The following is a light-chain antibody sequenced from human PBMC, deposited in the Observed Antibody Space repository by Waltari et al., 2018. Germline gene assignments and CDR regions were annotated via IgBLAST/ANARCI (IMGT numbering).Light chain of an antibody. CDR2: SND. CDR3: AAWDDSLNGLWV. J-gene: IGLJ3*02. Sequence: QSVLTQPPSASGPPGQRVTISCSGSSSNIGANTVNWFQHLPGPAPKLLSYSNDQRPSGVPDRFSGSKSGTSASLAISGLRSEDEAFYFCAAWDDSLNGLWVFGGGTKLTVL. CDR1: SSNIGANT. V-gene: IGLV1-44*01.